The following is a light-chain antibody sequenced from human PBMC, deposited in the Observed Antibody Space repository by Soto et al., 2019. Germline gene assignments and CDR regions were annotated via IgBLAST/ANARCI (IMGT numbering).Light chain of an antibody. J-gene: IGLJ3*02. V-gene: IGLV2-23*01. CDR3: CSFASNNTWV. CDR2: EGS. CDR1: NSDVGNYNL. Sequence: QSVLTQPASVSGSPGQSITISCTGTNSDVGNYNLVSWYQQFPGKAPKVIIYEGSERPSGVSNRFSGSKSGNTASLTISGLQAEDEADYYCCSFASNNTWVFGGRTKLTVL.